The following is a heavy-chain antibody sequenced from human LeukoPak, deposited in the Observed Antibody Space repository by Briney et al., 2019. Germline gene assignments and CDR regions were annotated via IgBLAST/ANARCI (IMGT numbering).Heavy chain of an antibody. Sequence: GGSLRLSCTVSGFTVSSNSMSWVRQAPGKGLEWVSFIYSDNTHYSDSVKGRFTISRDNSKNTLYLQMNSLRAEDTAVYYCARVLHKRNYDSGVYGYWGQGTLVTVSS. J-gene: IGHJ4*02. D-gene: IGHD3-22*01. CDR3: ARVLHKRNYDSGVYGY. CDR1: GFTVSSNS. CDR2: IYSDNT. V-gene: IGHV3-53*01.